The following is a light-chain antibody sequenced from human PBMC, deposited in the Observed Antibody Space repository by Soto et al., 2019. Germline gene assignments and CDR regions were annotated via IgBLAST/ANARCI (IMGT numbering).Light chain of an antibody. J-gene: IGLJ3*02. CDR1: SSNIGSNY. Sequence: QSVLTQPPSASGTPGQRVTISCSGSSSNIGSNYVYWYQQLPGTAPKLLIYRNNQRHSGVPDRFSGSKSGTSASLAISGLRSEDEAEYYCAAWDDSLSGPVFGGGTKVTVL. CDR2: RNN. CDR3: AAWDDSLSGPV. V-gene: IGLV1-47*01.